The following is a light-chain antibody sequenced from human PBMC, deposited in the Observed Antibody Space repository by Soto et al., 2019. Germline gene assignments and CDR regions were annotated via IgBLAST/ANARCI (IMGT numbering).Light chain of an antibody. CDR2: RDN. J-gene: IGLJ2*01. V-gene: IGLV3-9*01. Sequence: SYELTQPLSVSVALGQTARIPCGGNNIGIRNVHWYQQKPGQAPVLVIYRDNNRPSGIPERFSGSKSGNTASLTISGLQAEDEADYACCSYAASNTLIFGGGTKLTVL. CDR1: NIGIRN. CDR3: CSYAASNTLI.